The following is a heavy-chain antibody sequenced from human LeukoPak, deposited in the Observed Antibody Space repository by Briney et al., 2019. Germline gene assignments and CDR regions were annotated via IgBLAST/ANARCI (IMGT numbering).Heavy chain of an antibody. CDR3: ARRSRNGGKYYFDY. J-gene: IGHJ4*02. V-gene: IGHV4-39*01. Sequence: SETLSLTCTVSSGSISSSSYYWGWIRQPPGKGLEWIGSIYYSRSTYYNPSLKSRVTISVDTTKNQFSLKLSSRTAADEAVYYCARRSRNGGKYYFDYWGQGTLVTVSS. D-gene: IGHD4-23*01. CDR2: IYYSRST. CDR1: SGSISSSSYY.